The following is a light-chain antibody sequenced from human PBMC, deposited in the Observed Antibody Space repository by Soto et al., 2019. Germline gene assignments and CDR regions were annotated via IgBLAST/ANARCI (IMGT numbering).Light chain of an antibody. CDR1: QSVRSW. CDR3: QQYISYSPYT. Sequence: DIQMTQSPSTLSASVGDRVTITCRASQSVRSWLAWYQQKPGRAPNLLIYKGSSLESGVPSRFSGSGSGTEFTLTISSLQPDDFATYYCQQYISYSPYTFGQGTKLEIK. J-gene: IGKJ2*01. CDR2: KGS. V-gene: IGKV1-5*03.